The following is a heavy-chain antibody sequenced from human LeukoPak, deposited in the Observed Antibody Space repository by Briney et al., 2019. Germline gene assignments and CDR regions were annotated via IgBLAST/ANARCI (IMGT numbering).Heavy chain of an antibody. Sequence: SETLSLTCAVYGGSFSAYYWSWIRQPPGKGLEWIGEINHSGSTNYNPSLKSRVTISVDTSKNQFSLKVSSVTAADTAVYYCARDGFYCGGDCYVDYWGQGTLVTVSS. D-gene: IGHD2-21*02. CDR2: INHSGST. CDR3: ARDGFYCGGDCYVDY. V-gene: IGHV4-34*01. J-gene: IGHJ4*02. CDR1: GGSFSAYY.